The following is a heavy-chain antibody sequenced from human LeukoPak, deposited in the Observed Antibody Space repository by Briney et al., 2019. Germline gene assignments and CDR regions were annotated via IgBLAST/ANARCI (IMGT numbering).Heavy chain of an antibody. CDR2: INPSGGST. J-gene: IGHJ4*02. Sequence: GASVKVSCTASGYTFTSYYMHWVRQAPGQGLEWMGIINPSGGSTSYAQKFQGRVTMTRDTSTSTVYMELSSLRSEDTAVYYCARDGIAGTHFGYWGQGTLVTVSS. V-gene: IGHV1-46*01. D-gene: IGHD6-13*01. CDR1: GYTFTSYY. CDR3: ARDGIAGTHFGY.